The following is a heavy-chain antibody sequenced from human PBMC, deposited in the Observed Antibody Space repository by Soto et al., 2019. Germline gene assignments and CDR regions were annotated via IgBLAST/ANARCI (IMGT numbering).Heavy chain of an antibody. D-gene: IGHD2-15*01. CDR1: GGSISSYY. J-gene: IGHJ3*02. CDR3: ARHISSGGPGSDAFDI. V-gene: IGHV4-59*08. CDR2: IYYSGST. Sequence: PSETLSLTFTVSGGSISSYYWSWIRQPPGKGLEWIGYIYYSGSTNYNPSLKSRVTISVDTSKNQFSLKLSSVTAADTAVYYCARHISSGGPGSDAFDIWGQGTMVTVSS.